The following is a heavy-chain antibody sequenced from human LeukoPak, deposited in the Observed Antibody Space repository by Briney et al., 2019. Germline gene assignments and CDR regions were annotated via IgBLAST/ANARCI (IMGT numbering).Heavy chain of an antibody. Sequence: GESLKISCKTSGYNFNTYWIGWVRQMPGKGLEWMAIIYPGDSDTRYSPSFQGQVTISADKSVSTAYLQWSSLKAPDTAMYYCAPAVVTDPYFDSWGQGTLVTVSS. CDR1: GYNFNTYW. D-gene: IGHD4-23*01. CDR3: APAVVTDPYFDS. CDR2: IYPGDSDT. J-gene: IGHJ4*02. V-gene: IGHV5-51*01.